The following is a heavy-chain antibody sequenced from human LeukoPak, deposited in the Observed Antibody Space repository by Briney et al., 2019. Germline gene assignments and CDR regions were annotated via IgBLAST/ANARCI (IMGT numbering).Heavy chain of an antibody. D-gene: IGHD3-3*01. Sequence: SETLSLTCTVSGGSISSYDCSWIRQPPGKGLDWIGHSYSSGSTNYNPSLKSRVTISVDTSKNQSTLKLNSVTAADTAVYYCATEDECSAFDIWGQGTMVTVSS. CDR2: SYSSGST. J-gene: IGHJ3*02. V-gene: IGHV4-59*01. CDR3: ATEDECSAFDI. CDR1: GGSISSYD.